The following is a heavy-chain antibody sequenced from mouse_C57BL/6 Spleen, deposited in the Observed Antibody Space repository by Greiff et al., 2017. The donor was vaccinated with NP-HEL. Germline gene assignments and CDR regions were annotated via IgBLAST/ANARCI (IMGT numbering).Heavy chain of an antibody. CDR1: GFNIKDDY. V-gene: IGHV14-4*01. CDR2: IDPENGDT. D-gene: IGHD6-5*01. J-gene: IGHJ3*01. Sequence: VQLKQSGAELVRPGASVKLSCTASGFNIKDDYMHWVKQRPEQGLEWIGWIDPENGDTEYASKFQGKATITADTSSNTAYLQLSSLTSEDTAVYYCTAYLAGDGFAYWGQGTLVTVSA. CDR3: TAYLAGDGFAY.